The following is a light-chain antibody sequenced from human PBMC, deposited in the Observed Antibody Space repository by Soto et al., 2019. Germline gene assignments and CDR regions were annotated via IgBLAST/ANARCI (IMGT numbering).Light chain of an antibody. Sequence: EIVMTQSPATLSVSPGERATLSCRASQSVSSNLAWYQQKPGQAPRHLIYGASTRATGIPARFSGSGSGTEFPLTISILQSEDFAVYYCQQYNNWPPITFGQGTRLEIK. CDR2: GAS. J-gene: IGKJ5*01. V-gene: IGKV3-15*01. CDR3: QQYNNWPPIT. CDR1: QSVSSN.